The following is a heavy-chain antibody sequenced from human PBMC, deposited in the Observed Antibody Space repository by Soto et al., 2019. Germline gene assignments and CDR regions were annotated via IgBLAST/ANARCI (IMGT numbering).Heavy chain of an antibody. D-gene: IGHD4-17*01. CDR1: HATFTGYT. Sequence: QVHLVQSETEVKEPGASVTVSCKTSHATFTGYTINWVRQAPGQGLEWLGWISSLSGNTYYARDFQGRLTLTTNTSATTAYMELRSLRADDTDVYFCARGTVTSGRWFGPWGQGTLVTVSS. CDR2: ISSLSGNT. J-gene: IGHJ5*02. V-gene: IGHV1-18*04. CDR3: ARGTVTSGRWFGP.